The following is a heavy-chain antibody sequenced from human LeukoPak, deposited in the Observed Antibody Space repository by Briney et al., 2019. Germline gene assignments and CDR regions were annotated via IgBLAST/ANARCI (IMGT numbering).Heavy chain of an antibody. CDR2: INPSGGST. J-gene: IGHJ4*02. D-gene: IGHD6-13*01. CDR3: ARDRAARGIAAAAPGY. Sequence: ASVKVSCKASGYTFTSYYMHWVRQSPGQGLEWMGIINPSGGSTSYAQKFQGRVTMTRDTSTSTVYMELSSLRSQDTAVYYCARDRAARGIAAAAPGYWGQGTLVTVSS. CDR1: GYTFTSYY. V-gene: IGHV1-46*01.